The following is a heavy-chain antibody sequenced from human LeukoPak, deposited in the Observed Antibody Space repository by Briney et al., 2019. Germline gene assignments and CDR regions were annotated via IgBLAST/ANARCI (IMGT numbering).Heavy chain of an antibody. V-gene: IGHV4-30-4*08. CDR2: IYYSGST. D-gene: IGHD3-22*01. Sequence: SETLPLTCTVSGGSISSGDYYWSWIRQPPGKGLQWIGHIYYSGSTYYNPSLKSRITISLDTSKNQFSLRLSSVTAADTAVYYCARVPGESSGYPYFDYWGQGTLVTVSS. CDR1: GGSISSGDYY. J-gene: IGHJ4*02. CDR3: ARVPGESSGYPYFDY.